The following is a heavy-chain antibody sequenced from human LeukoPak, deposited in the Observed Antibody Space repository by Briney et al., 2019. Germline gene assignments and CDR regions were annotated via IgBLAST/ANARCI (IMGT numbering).Heavy chain of an antibody. CDR1: GGSISSSSYY. Sequence: SETLSLTCTVSGGSISSSSYYWGWIRQPPGKGLEWIGSIYYSGSTYYNPSLKSRVTISVDTSKNQFSLKLSSVTAADTAVYYCASRVGATGKCDYWGQGTLATVSS. CDR3: ASRVGATGKCDY. J-gene: IGHJ4*02. V-gene: IGHV4-39*01. CDR2: IYYSGST. D-gene: IGHD1-26*01.